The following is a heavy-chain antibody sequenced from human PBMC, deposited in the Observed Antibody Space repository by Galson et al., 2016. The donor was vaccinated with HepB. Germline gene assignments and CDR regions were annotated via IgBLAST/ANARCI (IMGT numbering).Heavy chain of an antibody. CDR1: GYTFSTYA. J-gene: IGHJ4*02. CDR2: INAGNGNT. CDR3: ARDLHPTEQLLWFGELLKY. D-gene: IGHD3-10*01. Sequence: SVKVSCKASGYTFSTYAMHWVRQAPGQRLEWMGWINAGNGNTKYSQKFQGRVTITRDTSASTAYMELSSLRSEDTAVYYCARDLHPTEQLLWFGELLKYWGQGTLVTDSS. V-gene: IGHV1-3*01.